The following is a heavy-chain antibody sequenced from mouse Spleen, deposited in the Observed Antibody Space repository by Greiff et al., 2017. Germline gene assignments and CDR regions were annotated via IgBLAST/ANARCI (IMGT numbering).Heavy chain of an antibody. CDR3: TRRNHGSSFDPY. V-gene: IGHV1-26*01. CDR1: GYTFTDYY. CDR2: INPNSEDT. Sequence: EVQLQQSGPELVKPGASVKISCKASGYTFTDYYMNWLKQSHGKSLEWIGDINPNSEDTTYNQMVNGKAILTVDKSSSTAYMELRSLTSEDSAVYYCTRRNHGSSFDPYWGQGTLVTVSA. D-gene: IGHD1-1*01. J-gene: IGHJ3*01.